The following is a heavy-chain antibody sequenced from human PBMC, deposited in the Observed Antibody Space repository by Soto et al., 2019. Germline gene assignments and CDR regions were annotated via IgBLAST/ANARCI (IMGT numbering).Heavy chain of an antibody. V-gene: IGHV4-59*01. CDR3: ARGGFDYGDRNWCDS. D-gene: IGHD4-17*01. CDR1: GGSISSYF. CDR2: IYYTGRT. J-gene: IGHJ5*01. Sequence: QVQLQESGPGLVKTSETLSLTCTVSGGSISSYFWSWIRQPPGKGLEWIGDIYYTGRTNYNPSRKSRGTISLDPSKNQFSLKLSFVTAADTAVYYCARGGFDYGDRNWCDSWGQGALVTVSS.